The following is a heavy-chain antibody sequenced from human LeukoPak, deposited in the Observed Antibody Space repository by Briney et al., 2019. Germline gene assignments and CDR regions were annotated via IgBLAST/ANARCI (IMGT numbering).Heavy chain of an antibody. CDR1: GGSFSGYY. D-gene: IGHD3-3*01. J-gene: IGHJ4*02. CDR3: ARATIFGVVIIRKYFDY. V-gene: IGHV4-34*01. Sequence: SETLSLTCAVYGGSFSGYYWSWIRQPPGKGLEWIGEINHSGSTNYNPSLKSRVTISVDTSKNQFSLKLSSVTAADTAVYYCARATIFGVVIIRKYFDYWGQGTPVTVSS. CDR2: INHSGST.